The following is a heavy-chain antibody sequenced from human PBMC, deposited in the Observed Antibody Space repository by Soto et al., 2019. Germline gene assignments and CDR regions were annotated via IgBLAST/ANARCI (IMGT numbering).Heavy chain of an antibody. CDR1: GYTFTSYD. V-gene: IGHV1-8*01. CDR2: INPNSGNT. Sequence: QVQLVQSGAEVKKPGASVKVSCKASGYTFTSYDINWVRQATGQGPEWMGWINPNSGNTGQAQKFQGRVTMTRNTSIRTANMDLSRLRSEAPAVDYCASAGVRGRYGMDVWGQGTTVIVSS. J-gene: IGHJ6*02. D-gene: IGHD3-10*01. CDR3: ASAGVRGRYGMDV.